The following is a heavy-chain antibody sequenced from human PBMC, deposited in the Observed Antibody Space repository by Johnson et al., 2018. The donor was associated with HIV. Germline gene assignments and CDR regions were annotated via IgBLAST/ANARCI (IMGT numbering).Heavy chain of an antibody. Sequence: VQLVESGGGLVQPGGSLRLSCAASGFTVSSNYMSWVRQAPGKGLEWVSVLYSGGSTSYADSVKGRFTISRDNSKNTLYLQMNSLRAEDTAVYYCARALGGSGLADAFDIWGQGTMVTVSS. J-gene: IGHJ3*02. D-gene: IGHD3-10*01. V-gene: IGHV3-66*01. CDR1: GFTVSSNY. CDR3: ARALGGSGLADAFDI. CDR2: LYSGGST.